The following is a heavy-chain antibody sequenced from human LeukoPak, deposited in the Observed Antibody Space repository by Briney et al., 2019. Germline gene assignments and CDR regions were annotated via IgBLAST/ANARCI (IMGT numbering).Heavy chain of an antibody. V-gene: IGHV4-59*01. CDR1: GGSISSYY. CDR2: IYYSGST. J-gene: IGHJ5*02. CDR3: ARATYPCSSTSCPAGNWFDP. Sequence: SETLSLTCTVSGGSISSYYWSWIRQPPGKGLEWIGYIYYSGSTNYNSSLKSRVTISVDTSKNQFSLKLSSVTAADTAVYYCARATYPCSSTSCPAGNWFDPWGQGTLVTVSS. D-gene: IGHD2-2*01.